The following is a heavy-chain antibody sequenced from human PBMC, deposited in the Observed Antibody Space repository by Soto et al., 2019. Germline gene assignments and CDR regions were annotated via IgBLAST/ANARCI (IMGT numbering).Heavy chain of an antibody. CDR2: IIPIFGTA. CDR3: AREQYSSGWAAAINAMYNWFDP. V-gene: IGHV1-69*01. Sequence: QVQLVPSGAEVKKPGSSVKVSCKASGGTFSSYAISWVRQAPGQGLEWMGGIIPIFGTANYAQKFQGRVTSTADESTSTAYMELRSLRSEDTAVYYCAREQYSSGWAAAINAMYNWFDPWGQGTLVTVSS. D-gene: IGHD6-19*01. J-gene: IGHJ5*02. CDR1: GGTFSSYA.